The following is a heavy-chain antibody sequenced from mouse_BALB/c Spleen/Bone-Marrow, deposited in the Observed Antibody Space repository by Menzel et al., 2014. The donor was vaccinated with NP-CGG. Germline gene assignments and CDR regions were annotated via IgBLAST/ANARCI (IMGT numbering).Heavy chain of an antibody. Sequence: VQLQQSGAELVKPGASVKLSCAASGFNIKDTYIHWVKQRPEQGLEWIGRIDPANDNTKYEPKLQGKATITADTSSNTAYLQLIGLTSEDTAVYYCARSCGHYGGAWFAYWGQGTLITVSA. J-gene: IGHJ3*01. CDR2: IDPANDNT. V-gene: IGHV14-3*02. CDR3: ARSCGHYGGAWFAY. CDR1: GFNIKDTY. D-gene: IGHD1-2*01.